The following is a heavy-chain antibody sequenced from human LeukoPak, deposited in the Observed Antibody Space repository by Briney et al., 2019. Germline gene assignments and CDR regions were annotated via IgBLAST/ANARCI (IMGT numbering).Heavy chain of an antibody. V-gene: IGHV3-33*01. Sequence: PGGSLRLSCAASGFTFSSYGMHWVRQAPGKGLEWVAVIWYDGSNKYYADSVKGRFTISRDNSKNTLYLQMNSLRAEDTAVYYCARGSSGWGAYYYYGMDVWGQGTTVTVSS. CDR3: ARGSSGWGAYYYYGMDV. CDR1: GFTFSSYG. J-gene: IGHJ6*02. CDR2: IWYDGSNK. D-gene: IGHD6-6*01.